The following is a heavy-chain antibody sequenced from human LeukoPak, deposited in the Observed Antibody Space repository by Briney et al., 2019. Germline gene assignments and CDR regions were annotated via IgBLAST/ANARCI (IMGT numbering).Heavy chain of an antibody. J-gene: IGHJ4*02. CDR2: ISISGSKT. CDR3: ANEIRPNDY. CDR1: EFDFSSHA. Sequence: GGSLRLSCAASEFDFSSHAMTWVRQAPGKGLEWVSAISISGSKTYYADSVKGRFTITRDNSKNTLYLQMNSLRAEDTAVYYCANEIRPNDYWGQGTQVTVSS. V-gene: IGHV3-23*01. D-gene: IGHD4-17*01.